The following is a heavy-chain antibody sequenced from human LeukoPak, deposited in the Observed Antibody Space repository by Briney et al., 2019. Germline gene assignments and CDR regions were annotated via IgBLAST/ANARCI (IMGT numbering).Heavy chain of an antibody. CDR1: GYSISSGYY. D-gene: IGHD5-24*01. Sequence: ASETLSLTCTVSGYSISSGYYWGWIRQPPGKGLEWIGSIYHSGSTYYNPSLKSRVTISVDTSKNQFSLKLSSVTAADTAVYYCARGRDPDYWGQGTLVTVSS. V-gene: IGHV4-38-2*02. CDR3: ARGRDPDY. CDR2: IYHSGST. J-gene: IGHJ4*02.